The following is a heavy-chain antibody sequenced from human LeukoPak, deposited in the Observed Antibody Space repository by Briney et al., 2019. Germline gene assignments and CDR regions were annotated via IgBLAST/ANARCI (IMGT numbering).Heavy chain of an antibody. J-gene: IGHJ4*02. Sequence: GGSLRLSCAASGFTFSDFYMTWIRQAPGKGLEWVSYISSSGSTIYYADSVKGRFTISRDNAKNSLYLQMNSLRAEDTAVYYCAGRQMATIEDWGQGTLVTVSS. CDR1: GFTFSDFY. V-gene: IGHV3-11*01. CDR2: ISSSGSTI. CDR3: AGRQMATIED. D-gene: IGHD5-24*01.